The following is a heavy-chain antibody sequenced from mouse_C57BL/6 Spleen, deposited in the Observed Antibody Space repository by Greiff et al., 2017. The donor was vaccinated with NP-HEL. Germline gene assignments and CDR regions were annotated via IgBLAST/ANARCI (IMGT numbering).Heavy chain of an antibody. CDR1: GFTFSSYG. Sequence: EVILVASWGFFFTPGGSLTLSCAASGFTFSSYGLSWVPQTPVKRLEWVATISSGGSYTYYPDSVKGRFTISRDNAKNTLYLQMSSLKSEDTAMYYCASSFAYWGQGTLVTVSA. CDR2: ISSGGSYT. V-gene: IGHV5-6*01. CDR3: ASSFAY. J-gene: IGHJ3*01.